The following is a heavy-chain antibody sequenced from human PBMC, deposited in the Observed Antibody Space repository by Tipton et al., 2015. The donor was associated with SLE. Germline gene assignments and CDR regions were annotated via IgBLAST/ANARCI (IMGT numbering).Heavy chain of an antibody. CDR1: GYSFTSYW. CDR2: IDPSDSYT. D-gene: IGHD1-26*01. V-gene: IGHV5-10-1*01. CDR3: ARQGWELLHPFDY. J-gene: IGHJ4*02. Sequence: QLVQSGAEVKKPGESLKISCKGSGYSFTSYWIGWVRQMPGKGLEWMGRIDPSDSYTNYSPSFQGHVTISADKSISTAYLQWSSLKASDTAMYYCARQGWELLHPFDYWGQGTLVTVSS.